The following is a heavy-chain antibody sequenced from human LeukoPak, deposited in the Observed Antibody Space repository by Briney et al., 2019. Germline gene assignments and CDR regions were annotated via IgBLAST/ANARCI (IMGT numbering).Heavy chain of an antibody. CDR1: GFTFSSYA. CDR2: ISGSGGST. J-gene: IGHJ4*02. D-gene: IGHD2-15*01. Sequence: GGSLRLSCAASGFTFSSYAMSWVRQAPGKGLEWVSAISGSGGSTYYADSVRGRFTISRDNSKNTLYLQMNSLRAEDTAVYYCANPKPSSGGSCYWCPFGYWGQGTLVTVSS. V-gene: IGHV3-23*01. CDR3: ANPKPSSGGSCYWCPFGY.